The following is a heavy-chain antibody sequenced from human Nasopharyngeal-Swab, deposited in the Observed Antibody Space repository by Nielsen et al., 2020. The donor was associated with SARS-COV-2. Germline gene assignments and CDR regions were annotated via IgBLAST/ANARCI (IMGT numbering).Heavy chain of an antibody. D-gene: IGHD3-10*01. J-gene: IGHJ4*02. CDR2: ISGSGGST. CDR1: GFTFSSYA. Sequence: GESLKISCAASGFTFSSYAMSWVRPAPGKGLEWVSAISGSGGSTYYADSVKGRFTISRDNSKNTLYLQMNSLRAEDTAVYYCAKDREATYYYGSGSFDYWGQGTLVTVSS. V-gene: IGHV3-23*01. CDR3: AKDREATYYYGSGSFDY.